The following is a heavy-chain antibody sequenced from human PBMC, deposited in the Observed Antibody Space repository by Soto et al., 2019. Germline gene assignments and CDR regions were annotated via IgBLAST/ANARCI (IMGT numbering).Heavy chain of an antibody. CDR1: GFTLSNYV. Sequence: EVQLVESGGGLVQPGGSLRLSCAASGFTLSNYVMNWVRQAPGKGLEWISCIGSSSVTIFHADSVKGRFTISRDSAKNPRYLKMNSRRAEATVFYYVGRPPSGGWPYSFDYGAVGPLFPAS. CDR3: GRPPSGGWPYSFDY. V-gene: IGHV3-48*01. CDR2: IGSSSVTI. D-gene: IGHD6-19*01. J-gene: IGHJ4*02.